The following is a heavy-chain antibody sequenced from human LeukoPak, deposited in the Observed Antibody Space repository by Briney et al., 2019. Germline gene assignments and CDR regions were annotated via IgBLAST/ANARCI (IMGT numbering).Heavy chain of an antibody. Sequence: SETLSLTCTVSGGSISSYYWSWIRQPPGKGLEWIGSIYYSGSTYYNPSLKSRVTISVDTSKNQFSLKLSSVTAADTAVYYCARVHSSGWYDYWGQGTLVTVSS. CDR3: ARVHSSGWYDY. V-gene: IGHV4-59*12. J-gene: IGHJ4*02. CDR2: IYYSGST. CDR1: GGSISSYY. D-gene: IGHD6-19*01.